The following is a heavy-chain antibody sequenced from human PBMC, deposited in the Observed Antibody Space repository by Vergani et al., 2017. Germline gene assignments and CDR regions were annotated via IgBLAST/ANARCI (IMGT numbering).Heavy chain of an antibody. CDR1: GGTFSSYA. CDR2: IIPIFGTA. D-gene: IGHD5-12*01. J-gene: IGHJ4*02. CDR3: ARQILSDDRGYSGYEEIDY. V-gene: IGHV1-69*12. Sequence: QVQLVQSGAEVKKPGSSVKVSCKASGGTFSSYAISWVRQAPGQGLEWMGGIIPIFGTANYAQKFQGRVTITADESTSTAYMELSSLRSEDTAVYYCARQILSDDRGYSGYEEIDYWGQGTLVTVSS.